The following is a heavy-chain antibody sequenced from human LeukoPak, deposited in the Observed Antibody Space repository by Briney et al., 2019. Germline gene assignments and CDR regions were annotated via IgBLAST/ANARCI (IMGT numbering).Heavy chain of an antibody. V-gene: IGHV3-30-3*01. J-gene: IGHJ4*02. Sequence: GRSLRLSCAACGFTFSSYAMHWVRQAPGRGLEWVAVISYDGSNNYYADSVKGRFTISRDNSKNTLYLQMNSLRAEDTAVYYCAREGDYGDYFDYWGQGTLVTVSS. CDR2: ISYDGSNN. CDR3: AREGDYGDYFDY. D-gene: IGHD4-17*01. CDR1: GFTFSSYA.